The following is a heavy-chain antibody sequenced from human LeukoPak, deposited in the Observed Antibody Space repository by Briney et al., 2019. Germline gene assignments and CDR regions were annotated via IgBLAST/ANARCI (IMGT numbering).Heavy chain of an antibody. D-gene: IGHD2-2*01. Sequence: SVKVSCKASGGTLSSYAIRWVRQAAARGLAWVGGLIPIFGTANYAQMFQGRVQITRDDSPRTAYMELKSVKCEDTAVYYWARGVECSSTSCCAGWFDPWGQRTLVTVSS. CDR2: LIPIFGTA. CDR3: ARGVECSSTSCCAGWFDP. J-gene: IGHJ5*02. V-gene: IGHV1-69*05. CDR1: GGTLSSYA.